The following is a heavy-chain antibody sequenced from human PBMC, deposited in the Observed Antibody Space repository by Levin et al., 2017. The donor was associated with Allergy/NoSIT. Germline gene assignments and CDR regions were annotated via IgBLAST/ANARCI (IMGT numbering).Heavy chain of an antibody. J-gene: IGHJ4*02. V-gene: IGHV1-3*01. CDR1: GYTFTTNS. CDR3: ARRAEGYCTTASCPTPFDH. CDR2: INGDNGDT. Sequence: PSASVKVSCTASGYTFTTNSIHWVRQAPGQRLEWMGWINGDNGDTKHSQKFQGRVTITRDRSAGTAYMELSSLRSEDTAVYYCARRAEGYCTTASCPTPFDHWGQGTLVTVSS. D-gene: IGHD2-2*01.